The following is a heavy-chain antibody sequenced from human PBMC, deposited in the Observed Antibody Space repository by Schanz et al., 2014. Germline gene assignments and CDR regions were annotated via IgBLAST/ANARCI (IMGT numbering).Heavy chain of an antibody. D-gene: IGHD6-13*01. V-gene: IGHV1-46*01. J-gene: IGHJ4*02. CDR2: IKPSGGST. CDR3: ARSGSSNWYFFDY. Sequence: QVQLVQSGAEVKKPGASVKVSCKASGYTFTSDSMHWVRQAPGQGLEWMGMIKPSGGSTTYAQKFQGRVTMTRDTSTSTAYMEVSSLRSEDTAVYYCARSGSSNWYFFDYWGQGTLVTVSS. CDR1: GYTFTSDS.